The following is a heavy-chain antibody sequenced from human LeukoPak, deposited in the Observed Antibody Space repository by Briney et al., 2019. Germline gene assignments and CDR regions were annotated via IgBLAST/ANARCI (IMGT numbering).Heavy chain of an antibody. V-gene: IGHV3-23*01. J-gene: IGHJ4*02. CDR2: ISGSGGST. CDR1: GFTFSSYA. D-gene: IGHD4-23*01. Sequence: QAGGSLRLSCAASGFTFSSYAMSWVRQAPGKGLEWVSAISGSGGSTYYADSVKGRFTISRDNSKNTLYLQMNSLRAEDTAVYYCAKDLRWPPRGGDYWGQGTLVTVSS. CDR3: AKDLRWPPRGGDY.